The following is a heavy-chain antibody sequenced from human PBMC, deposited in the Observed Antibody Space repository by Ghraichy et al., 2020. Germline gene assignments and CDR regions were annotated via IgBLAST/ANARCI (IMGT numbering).Heavy chain of an antibody. D-gene: IGHD3-10*01. V-gene: IGHV4-39*07. J-gene: IGHJ3*02. CDR2: IYYSGST. CDR1: GGSISSSTYY. Sequence: SETLSLTCTVSGGSISSSTYYWGWIRQPPGKGLEWIGSIYYSGSTYYNPSLKSRVRLSVETSKMQFSLKVNSVTAEDTAVYFCARGGVWAFESWGQGTMVTVSS. CDR3: ARGGVWAFES.